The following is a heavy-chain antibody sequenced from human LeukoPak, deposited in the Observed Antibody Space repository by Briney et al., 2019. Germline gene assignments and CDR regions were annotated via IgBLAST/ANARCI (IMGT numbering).Heavy chain of an antibody. J-gene: IGHJ4*02. CDR3: ARPELRGFAPNY. CDR2: ISSSSSYI. CDR1: GFTFSSYS. Sequence: GGSLRLSCAVSGFTFSSYSMNWVRQAPGKGLEWVSSISSSSSYIYYADSVKGRFTISRDNAKNSLYLQMNSLRAEDTAVYYCARPELRGFAPNYWGLGTLVTVSS. D-gene: IGHD4-23*01. V-gene: IGHV3-21*01.